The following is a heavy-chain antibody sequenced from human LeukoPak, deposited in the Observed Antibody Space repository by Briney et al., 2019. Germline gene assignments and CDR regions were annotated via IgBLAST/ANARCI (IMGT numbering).Heavy chain of an antibody. V-gene: IGHV3-7*03. CDR2: IKLDGSEK. CDR3: AKQYFYGMDV. J-gene: IGHJ6*04. Sequence: GGSLRLSCAASGFTFSNYWMTWVRQAPGKGLEWVANIKLDGSEKNYVDSVKGRFTISRDNSENSLYLQMNSLRAEDTAVYYCAKQYFYGMDVWGKGTTVTVSS. CDR1: GFTFSNYW. D-gene: IGHD2/OR15-2a*01.